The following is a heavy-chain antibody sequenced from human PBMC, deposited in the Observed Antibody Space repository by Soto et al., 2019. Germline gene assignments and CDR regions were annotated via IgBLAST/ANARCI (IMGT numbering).Heavy chain of an antibody. CDR3: SRARGTGWLGGRWRGYYMEV. D-gene: IGHD3-10*01. CDR2: IISTGNTR. J-gene: IGHJ6*03. CDR1: GFTFSDHF. V-gene: IGHV3-11*01. Sequence: ESGGGLVKPGGSLRLSCAASGFTFSDHFMSWIRQAPGRGLEWVSYIISTGNTRHYGDSGEGRFTISRDNAKNALYLQMDSPRAEDTAIYYCSRARGTGWLGGRWRGYYMEVWGKGTTVTVSS.